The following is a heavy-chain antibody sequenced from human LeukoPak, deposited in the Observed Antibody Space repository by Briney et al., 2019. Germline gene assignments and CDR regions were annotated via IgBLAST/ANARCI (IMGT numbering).Heavy chain of an antibody. CDR2: MNPNSGST. J-gene: IGHJ4*02. CDR3: AIRTPVDIVATLGERVKKGLDY. D-gene: IGHD5-12*01. CDR1: GYTLTSYD. Sequence: ASVKVSCKASGYTLTSYDINWLRQATGQGLEWMGWMNPNSGSTGYAQKFQGRVTMTRNTSMSTAYMELSSLRSEDTAVYYCAIRTPVDIVATLGERVKKGLDYWGQGTLVTVSS. V-gene: IGHV1-8*01.